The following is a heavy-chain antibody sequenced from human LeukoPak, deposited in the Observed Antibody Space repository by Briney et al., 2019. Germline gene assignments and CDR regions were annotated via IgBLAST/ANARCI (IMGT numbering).Heavy chain of an antibody. D-gene: IGHD6-13*01. J-gene: IGHJ4*02. CDR1: TLTLNNYW. Sequence: PGGSLRLSCTASTLTLNNYWMSWVRQAPGKGLEWVANIKQDGSEKYHVDSVEGRLTISRDNAKNSLYLQMNSLRAEDTAVYYCASRAGYTGSWSAFDYWGQGTLVTVSS. V-gene: IGHV3-7*05. CDR2: IKQDGSEK. CDR3: ASRAGYTGSWSAFDY.